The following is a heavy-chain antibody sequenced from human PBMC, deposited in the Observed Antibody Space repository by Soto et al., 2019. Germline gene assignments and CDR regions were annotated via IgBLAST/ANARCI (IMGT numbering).Heavy chain of an antibody. V-gene: IGHV3-21*06. CDR2: ITGSSSYI. J-gene: IGHJ6*02. Sequence: DVQLVESGGGLVKPGGSLRLSCAASGFIFSSHNMNWVRQAPGKGLEWVSSITGSSSYIFYADSVKGRFTISRDNAKNTVYLQVNILRAEDTGVYYCARLVASETGYGMDVWGQGTTVTVSS. CDR1: GFIFSSHN. CDR3: ARLVASETGYGMDV. D-gene: IGHD3-9*01.